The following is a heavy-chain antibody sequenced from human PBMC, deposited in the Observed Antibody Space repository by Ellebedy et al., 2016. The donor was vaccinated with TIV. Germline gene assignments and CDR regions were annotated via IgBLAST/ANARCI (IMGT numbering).Heavy chain of an antibody. Sequence: GESLKISXVASGFTFSSYAMHWVRQIPGKGLEWVAVISYDGSSKYYADSVKGRFTISRDNSENTLDLRMNSLRAEDTAVYHCARGKDVLRYFAWQLYYYYMDVWGKGTTVSVSS. CDR3: ARGKDVLRYFAWQLYYYYMDV. CDR2: ISYDGSSK. CDR1: GFTFSSYA. V-gene: IGHV3-30*04. D-gene: IGHD3-9*01. J-gene: IGHJ6*03.